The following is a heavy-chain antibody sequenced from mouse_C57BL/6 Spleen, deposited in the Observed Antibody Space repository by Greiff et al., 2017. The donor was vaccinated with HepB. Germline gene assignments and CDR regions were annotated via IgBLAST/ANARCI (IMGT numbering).Heavy chain of an antibody. CDR2: IYPGDGDT. D-gene: IGHD2-1*01. CDR3: AVYGNYDY. Sequence: QVQLQQSGPELVKPGASVKISCKASGYAFSSSWMNWVKQRPGKGLEWIGRIYPGDGDTNYNGKFKGKATLTADKSSSTAYMQLSGLTSEDSAVYFCAVYGNYDYWGEGTTLTVTS. V-gene: IGHV1-82*01. CDR1: GYAFSSSW. J-gene: IGHJ2*01.